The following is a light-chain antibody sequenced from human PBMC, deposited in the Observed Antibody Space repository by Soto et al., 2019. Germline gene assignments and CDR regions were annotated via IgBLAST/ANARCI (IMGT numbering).Light chain of an antibody. CDR3: ATWDDSLNGVV. Sequence: QSVLTQPPSASGTPGQRVTISCSGSSSNIGGNTVTWYQQFPGMAPKLLIYGDDQWPSGVPDRFSGSKSGTSASLVISGLQSEDEADYYCATWDDSLNGVVFGGGTKLTVL. CDR1: SSNIGGNT. CDR2: GDD. V-gene: IGLV1-44*01. J-gene: IGLJ3*02.